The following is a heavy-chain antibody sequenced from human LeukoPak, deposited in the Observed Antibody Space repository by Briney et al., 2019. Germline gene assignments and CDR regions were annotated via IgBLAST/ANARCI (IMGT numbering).Heavy chain of an antibody. CDR1: GFTFSSYW. J-gene: IGHJ4*02. Sequence: GGSLRLSCAASGFTFSSYWMHLVRQAPGKGLVWVSRINGDGSRTSYADSVKGRFTISRDNAKSTLYLQMNSLRAEDTAVYYCARAGMVDYWGQGTLVTVSS. D-gene: IGHD6-13*01. V-gene: IGHV3-74*01. CDR2: INGDGSRT. CDR3: ARAGMVDY.